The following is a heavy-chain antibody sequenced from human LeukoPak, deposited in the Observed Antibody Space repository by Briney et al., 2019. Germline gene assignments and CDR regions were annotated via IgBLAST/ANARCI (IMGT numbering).Heavy chain of an antibody. Sequence: GRSLRLSCAASGFTFSSYGMHWVRQAPGKGLEWVAVISYDGSNKCYADSVKGRFTISRDNSKNTLYLQMNSLRAEDTAVYYCAKDLVYLGYCSSTSCYAYAIDIWGQGTMVTVSS. D-gene: IGHD2-2*01. CDR2: ISYDGSNK. V-gene: IGHV3-30*18. CDR3: AKDLVYLGYCSSTSCYAYAIDI. J-gene: IGHJ3*02. CDR1: GFTFSSYG.